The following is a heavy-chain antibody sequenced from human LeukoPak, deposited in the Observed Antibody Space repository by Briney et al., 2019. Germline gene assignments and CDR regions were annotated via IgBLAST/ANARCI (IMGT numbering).Heavy chain of an antibody. CDR2: ISWNSGSI. V-gene: IGHV3-9*01. Sequence: GRSLRLSCAASGFTFDDYAMHWVRQAPGKGLEWVSGISWNSGSIGYADSVKGRFTISRDNAKNSLYLQLNSLRAEDTALYYCAKDTYSSGSYPSFDYWGQGTLVTVPS. CDR3: AKDTYSSGSYPSFDY. D-gene: IGHD1-26*01. CDR1: GFTFDDYA. J-gene: IGHJ4*02.